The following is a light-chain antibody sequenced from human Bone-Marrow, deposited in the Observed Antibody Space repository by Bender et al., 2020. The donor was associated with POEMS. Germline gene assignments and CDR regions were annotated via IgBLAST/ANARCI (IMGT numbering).Light chain of an antibody. Sequence: QSALTQPASVSGSPGQWITISCTGSNSDVGAYNYVSWYQQHPGKAPKLIISDVNNRPSGLSNRFSGSKSGNTASLTISGLQAEDEADYYCSSWTSSSTYVFGTGTKVTVL. V-gene: IGLV2-14*03. CDR1: NSDVGAYNY. J-gene: IGLJ1*01. CDR2: DVN. CDR3: SSWTSSSTYV.